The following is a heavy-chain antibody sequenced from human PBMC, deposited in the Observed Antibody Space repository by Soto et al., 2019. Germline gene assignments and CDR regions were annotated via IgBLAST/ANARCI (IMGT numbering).Heavy chain of an antibody. D-gene: IGHD1-1*01. CDR1: GYTFTSYG. V-gene: IGHV1-18*01. J-gene: IGHJ4*02. CDR2: ISAHNGNT. Sequence: QVHLVQSGAEVKKPGASVKVSCKASGYTFTSYGITWVRQAPGQGLEWMGWISAHNGNTDYAQKLQARVIVTRDTSPSTAYMELRSLRSDETAVYYCARGRYGDYWGQGALVTVPS. CDR3: ARGRYGDY.